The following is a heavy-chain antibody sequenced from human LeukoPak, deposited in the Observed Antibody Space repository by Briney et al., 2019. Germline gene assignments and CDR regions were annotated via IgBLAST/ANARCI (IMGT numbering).Heavy chain of an antibody. V-gene: IGHV1-46*01. J-gene: IGHJ4*02. Sequence: ASVKVSCKASGYTFTSYYMHWVRQAPGQGLEWMGIINPSGGSTSYAQKFQGRVTMTRDTSTSTAYMELRSLRSDDTAVYYCARDGGWFGELLPHLDYWGQGTLVTVSS. CDR1: GYTFTSYY. CDR3: ARDGGWFGELLPHLDY. CDR2: INPSGGST. D-gene: IGHD3-10*01.